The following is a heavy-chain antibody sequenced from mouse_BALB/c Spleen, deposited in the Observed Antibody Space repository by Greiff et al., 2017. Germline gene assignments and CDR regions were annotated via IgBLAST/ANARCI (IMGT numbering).Heavy chain of an antibody. V-gene: IGHV5-12-1*01. Sequence: EVHLVESGGGLVKPGGSLKLSCAASGFAFSSYDMSWVRQTPEKRLEWVAYISSGGGSTYYPDTVKGRFTISRDNAKNTLYLQMSSLKSEDTAMYYCARHDDGYYYYAMDYWGQGTSVTVSS. D-gene: IGHD2-3*01. CDR2: ISSGGGST. CDR3: ARHDDGYYYYAMDY. CDR1: GFAFSSYD. J-gene: IGHJ4*01.